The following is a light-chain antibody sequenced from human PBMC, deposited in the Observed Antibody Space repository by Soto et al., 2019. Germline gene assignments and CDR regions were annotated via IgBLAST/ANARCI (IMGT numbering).Light chain of an antibody. CDR3: QKYNSAPWT. CDR1: QSISSW. CDR2: AAS. V-gene: IGKV1-27*01. J-gene: IGKJ1*01. Sequence: DIQMTQSPSTLSASVGDRVTITCRASQSISSWLAWYQQKPGKVPKLLIYAASTLQSGVPSRFSGSGSGTDFTLTISSLQPEDVATYYCQKYNSAPWTFGQGTKVDI.